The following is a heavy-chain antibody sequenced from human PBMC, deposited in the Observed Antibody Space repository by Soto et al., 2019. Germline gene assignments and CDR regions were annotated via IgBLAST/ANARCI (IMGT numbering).Heavy chain of an antibody. D-gene: IGHD3-22*01. CDR1: GGSISSGDYY. CDR3: ARRGIGSGYLDAFDI. Sequence: PSETLSLTCTVSGGSISSGDYYWSWIRQPPGKGLEWIGYIYYSGSTYYNPSLKSRVTISVDTSKSQFSLKLSSVTAADTAVYYRARRGIGSGYLDAFDIWGQGTMVTVSS. CDR2: IYYSGST. J-gene: IGHJ3*02. V-gene: IGHV4-30-4*01.